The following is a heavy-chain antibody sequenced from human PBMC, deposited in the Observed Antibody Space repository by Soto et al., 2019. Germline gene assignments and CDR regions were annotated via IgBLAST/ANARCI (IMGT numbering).Heavy chain of an antibody. J-gene: IGHJ6*03. V-gene: IGHV1-8*02. CDR2: INPNSGDT. Sequence: ASVKVSCKASGYTFTSYYMHWVRQAPGQGLEWMGWINPNSGDTGYAQKFQGRVTMTRNTSISTAYMELSSLRSEDTAVYYCARSPTQYSSSWYSQRMYYYYYMDVWGKGTTVT. D-gene: IGHD6-13*01. CDR1: GYTFTSYY. CDR3: ARSPTQYSSSWYSQRMYYYYYMDV.